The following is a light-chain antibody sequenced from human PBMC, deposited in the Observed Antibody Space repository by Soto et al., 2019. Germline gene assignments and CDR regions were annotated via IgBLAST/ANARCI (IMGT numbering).Light chain of an antibody. CDR1: QSVSSSY. CDR3: QEFASN. J-gene: IGKJ4*01. V-gene: IGKV3-20*01. CDR2: GAS. Sequence: EIVMTQSPVTLSVSPGARAPLSCRASQSVSSSYLGWYQQKPGQAPRLLLYGASSRATGIPDRFSGSGSGTDFILTINRLEPEDFAVYYCQEFASNFGGGTKVDIK.